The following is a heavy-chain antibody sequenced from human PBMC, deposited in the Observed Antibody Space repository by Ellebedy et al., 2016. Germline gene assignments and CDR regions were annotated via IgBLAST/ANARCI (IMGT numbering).Heavy chain of an antibody. V-gene: IGHV3-33*01. J-gene: IGHJ2*01. CDR3: ARDRDTSGYYSYFDP. Sequence: GESLKISCAASGFTFRSFGMHWVRQAPGKGLEWVAVIWYDGRDQRYADSVKGRFSISRDNSKNTLFLQMNSLGADDTAIYYCARDRDTSGYYSYFDPWGRGTLVTVSS. D-gene: IGHD3-22*01. CDR2: IWYDGRDQ. CDR1: GFTFRSFG.